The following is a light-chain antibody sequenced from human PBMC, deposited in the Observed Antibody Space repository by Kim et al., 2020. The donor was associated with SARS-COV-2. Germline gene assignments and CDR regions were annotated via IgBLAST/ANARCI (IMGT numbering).Light chain of an antibody. Sequence: AYVGDRVTITCRASQSISSWFAWYQQKPGKPPKVLIYKASSLEIGVPSRFSGSGFGTEFTLTISSLQPDDFATYYCQQYNSYPWTFGQGTKVDIK. J-gene: IGKJ1*01. CDR3: QQYNSYPWT. CDR2: KAS. V-gene: IGKV1-5*03. CDR1: QSISSW.